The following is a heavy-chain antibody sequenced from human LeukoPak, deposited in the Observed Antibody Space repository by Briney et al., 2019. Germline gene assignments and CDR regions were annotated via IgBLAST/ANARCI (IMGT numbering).Heavy chain of an antibody. J-gene: IGHJ4*02. CDR3: AKEPPVVVAATDPFDY. CDR1: GFTFSSYA. D-gene: IGHD2-15*01. V-gene: IGHV3-23*01. CDR2: TSGSGGST. Sequence: GGSLRLSCAASGFTFSSYAMSWVRQAPGKGLEWVSATSGSGGSTYYADSVKGRFTISRDNSKNTLYLQMNSLRAEDTAVYYCAKEPPVVVAATDPFDYWGQGTLVTVSS.